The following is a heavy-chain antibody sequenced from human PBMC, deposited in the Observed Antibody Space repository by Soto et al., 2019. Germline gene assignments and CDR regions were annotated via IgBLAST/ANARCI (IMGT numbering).Heavy chain of an antibody. CDR3: ARLYRQLDQSYYYYMDV. V-gene: IGHV5-51*01. J-gene: IGHJ6*03. CDR2: IYPGDSDT. D-gene: IGHD6-6*01. CDR1: GYSFTSYW. Sequence: PGESLKISCKGSGYSFTSYWIGWVRQMPGKGLEWMGIIYPGDSDTRYSPSFQGQVTISADKSISTAYLQWSSLKASDTAMYYCARLYRQLDQSYYYYMDVWGKGTTVTVSS.